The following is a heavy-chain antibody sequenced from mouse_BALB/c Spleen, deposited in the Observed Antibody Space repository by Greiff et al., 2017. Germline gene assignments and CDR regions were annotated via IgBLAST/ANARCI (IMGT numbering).Heavy chain of an antibody. Sequence: QVQLKESGPGILQPSQTLSLTCSFSGFSLSTSGMGVSWIRQPSGKGLEWLAHIYWDDDKRYNPSLKSRLTISKDTSSNQVFLKITSVDTADTATYYCARRRTMITTDGGYYYAMDYWGQGTSVSVSS. D-gene: IGHD2-4*01. V-gene: IGHV8-12*01. CDR3: ARRRTMITTDGGYYYAMDY. J-gene: IGHJ4*01. CDR2: IYWDDDK. CDR1: GFSLSTSGMG.